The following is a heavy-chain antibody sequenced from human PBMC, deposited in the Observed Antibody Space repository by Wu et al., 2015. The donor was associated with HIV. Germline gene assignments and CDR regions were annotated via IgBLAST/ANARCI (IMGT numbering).Heavy chain of an antibody. CDR3: ARDRPLVVPAATTNWFDP. D-gene: IGHD2-2*01. V-gene: IGHV1-18*01. CDR1: GYTFTSYG. J-gene: IGHJ5*02. CDR2: ISAYNGNT. Sequence: QVQLVQSGAEVKKPGASVKVSCKASGYTFTSYGISWVRQAPGQGLEWMGWISAYNGNTNYAQKLQGRVTMTTDTSTSTAYMELRSLRSDDTAVYYCARDRPLVVPAATTNWFDPWGQGTLVTRLL.